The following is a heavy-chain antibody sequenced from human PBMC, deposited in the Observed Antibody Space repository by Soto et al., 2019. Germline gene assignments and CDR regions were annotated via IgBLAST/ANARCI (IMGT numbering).Heavy chain of an antibody. D-gene: IGHD6-13*01. CDR1: GGSFSGYY. CDR2: INHSGST. CDR3: ARGGVGYSSSWYNFRPYGMDV. J-gene: IGHJ6*02. V-gene: IGHV4-34*01. Sequence: SETLSLTCAVYGGSFSGYYWSWIRQPPGKGLEWIGEINHSGSTNYNPSLKSRVTISVDTSKNQFSLELSSVTAADTAVYYCARGGVGYSSSWYNFRPYGMDVWGQGTTVTVSS.